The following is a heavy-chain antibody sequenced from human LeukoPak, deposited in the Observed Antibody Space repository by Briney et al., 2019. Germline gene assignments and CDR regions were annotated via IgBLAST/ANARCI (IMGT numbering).Heavy chain of an antibody. CDR2: IYSGGTT. CDR3: STSPSWVA. Sequence: GGSQRLSCAASGFTVINNYMTWVRQAPGKGLEWVSVIYSGGTTHYADSVKGRFTISRDNSKNTLYLQMNSLRVDDTAVYYCSTSPSWVAGGKGTTVTVSS. CDR1: GFTVINNY. V-gene: IGHV3-53*01. J-gene: IGHJ6*04. D-gene: IGHD2-15*01.